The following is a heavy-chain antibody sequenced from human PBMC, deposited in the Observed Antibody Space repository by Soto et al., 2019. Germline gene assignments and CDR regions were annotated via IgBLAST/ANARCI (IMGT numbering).Heavy chain of an antibody. CDR1: GFTFSSYA. V-gene: IGHV3-23*01. J-gene: IGHJ5*02. CDR2: ISGSGGST. CDR3: AKRTT. Sequence: EVQILESGGGLVHPGGSLRHSCAAAGFTFSSYAMSWVRQASGKGLVLVSAISGSGGSTYYSDSGKGRCTFTRDNSKNTLYLQMNSLRAEDTAVYYWAKRTTWGQGTLVTFSS.